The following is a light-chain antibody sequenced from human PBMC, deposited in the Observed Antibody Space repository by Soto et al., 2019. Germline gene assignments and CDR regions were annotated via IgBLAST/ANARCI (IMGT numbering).Light chain of an antibody. CDR2: EVS. CDR3: SSYTSSSTRL. CDR1: SSDVGGYNY. Sequence: QSALTQPASVSGSPGQSITISCTGTSSDVGGYNYVSWYQQHPGKAPKLMSYEVSNRPSGVSNRFSGSKSGNTASLTISGRQAEDEADYYCSSYTSSSTRLFGGGTKLTVL. J-gene: IGLJ2*01. V-gene: IGLV2-14*01.